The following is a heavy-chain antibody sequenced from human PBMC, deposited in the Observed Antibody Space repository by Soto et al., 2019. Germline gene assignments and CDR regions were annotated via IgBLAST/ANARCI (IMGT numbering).Heavy chain of an antibody. V-gene: IGHV3-33*01. CDR2: IWHDGSNK. Sequence: PGGSLRLSCAASGFTFNNYGMHRVRQAPGKGLEWVAGIWHDGSNKYYTDSVKGRFTISRDNSKNMLYLQMNSLRAEDTAVYHCARELCYHGTIGQQLPYCWGKGIMVTVSS. J-gene: IGHJ4*02. D-gene: IGHD6-13*01. CDR1: GFTFNNYG. CDR3: ARELCYHGTIGQQLPYC.